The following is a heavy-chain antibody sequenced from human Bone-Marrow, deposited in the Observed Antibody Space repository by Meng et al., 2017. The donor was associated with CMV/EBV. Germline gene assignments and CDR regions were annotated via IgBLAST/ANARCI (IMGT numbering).Heavy chain of an antibody. V-gene: IGHV2-5*01. J-gene: IGHJ3*02. D-gene: IGHD3-22*01. CDR3: AHTPYDPSGYSPAFHI. CDR1: GFSLNTIGLG. Sequence: SGPTLVKSTQTLTLTCTFSGFSLNTIGLGVGWIRQPPGKALEWLALIYWNDDKRYSPSLKNRLTISKDASNNQVVLTMANMDPVDTATYPCAHTPYDPSGYSPAFHIWGQGTLVTVSS. CDR2: IYWNDDK.